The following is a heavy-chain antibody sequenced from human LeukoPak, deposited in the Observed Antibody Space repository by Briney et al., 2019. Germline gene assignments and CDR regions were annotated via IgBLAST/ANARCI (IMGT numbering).Heavy chain of an antibody. J-gene: IGHJ4*02. CDR3: ARGLTAYYDKSGDDH. V-gene: IGHV4-59*07. CDR1: GGSISTYY. CDR2: IYYSGIT. D-gene: IGHD3-22*01. Sequence: PSDTLSLTCTVSGGSISTYYWSWIRQPPGKGLEWIGYIYYSGITIPNPSLKSRVTISVDTSTNQFSLKLSSVTAADTAVYYCARGLTAYYDKSGDDHWGQGTLVTVSS.